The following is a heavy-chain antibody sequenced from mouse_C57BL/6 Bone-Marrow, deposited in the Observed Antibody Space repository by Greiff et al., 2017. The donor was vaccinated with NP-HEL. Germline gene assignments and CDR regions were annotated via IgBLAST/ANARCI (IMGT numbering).Heavy chain of an antibody. V-gene: IGHV10-1*01. CDR1: GFSFNTYA. CDR3: VRQSYDGYYLDY. CDR2: IRSKSNNYAT. D-gene: IGHD2-3*01. Sequence: EVQLVESGGGLVQPKGSLKLSCAASGFSFNTYALNWVRQAPGKGLEWVARIRSKSNNYATYYAASLKDSFTISRDDSESMLYLQMNNLKTEDTAMYYCVRQSYDGYYLDYWGQGTTLTVSS. J-gene: IGHJ2*01.